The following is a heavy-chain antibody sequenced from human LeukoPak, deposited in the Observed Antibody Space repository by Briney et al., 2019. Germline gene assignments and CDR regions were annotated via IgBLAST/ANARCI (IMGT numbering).Heavy chain of an antibody. CDR1: GGSISNNY. D-gene: IGHD1-14*01. V-gene: IGHV4-59*01. CDR3: ASGTFDGPLYGTYWYFHV. Sequence: SETLSLTCTVSGGSISNNYWSWIRQPPGKGLEWIGYVYSNGNTNYNPSLKSRVIMSIETSKNQFPLKVPSVTAADTAVYYCASGTFDGPLYGTYWYFHVWGRGGLVTVSS. CDR2: VYSNGNT. J-gene: IGHJ2*01.